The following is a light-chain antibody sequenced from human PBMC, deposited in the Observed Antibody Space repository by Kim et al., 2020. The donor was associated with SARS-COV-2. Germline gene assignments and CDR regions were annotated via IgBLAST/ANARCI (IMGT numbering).Light chain of an antibody. J-gene: IGKJ1*01. CDR1: QSISSW. V-gene: IGKV1-5*03. CDR3: QQYNSYPWT. Sequence: ASVGDRVTITCRASQSISSWLSWYQQKPGKAPKLLIYKASSLESGVPSRFSGSGSGTEFTLTISSLQPDDFATYYCQQYNSYPWTFGQGTKVDIK. CDR2: KAS.